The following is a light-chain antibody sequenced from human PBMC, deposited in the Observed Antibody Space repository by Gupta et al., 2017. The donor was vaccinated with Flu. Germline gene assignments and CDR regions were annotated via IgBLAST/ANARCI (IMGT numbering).Light chain of an antibody. V-gene: IGKV1-39*01. CDR2: GGS. CDR3: QQSVSTLLYT. J-gene: IGKJ3*01. Sequence: DIQMTQSPSSLSASVGDRVTITCRASQNIDKYLNWYQKKPGKAPDLLIYGGSTLQSGVPSRFSGSGYGTDFTLTIDGRQPEDFATYYCQQSVSTLLYTFGHGTKVEIK. CDR1: QNIDKY.